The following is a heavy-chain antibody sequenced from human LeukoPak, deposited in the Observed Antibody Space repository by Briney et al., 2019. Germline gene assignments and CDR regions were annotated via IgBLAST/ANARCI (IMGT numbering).Heavy chain of an antibody. CDR2: IIPILGIA. V-gene: IGHV1-69*04. Sequence: ASVKVSCKASGGTFSSYAISWVRQAPGQGLEWMGRIIPILGIANYAQKFQGRVTITADKSTSTAYMELSSLRSEDTAVYYCARDLGYYDSSGPWDYWGQGTLVTVSS. D-gene: IGHD3-22*01. J-gene: IGHJ4*02. CDR1: GGTFSSYA. CDR3: ARDLGYYDSSGPWDY.